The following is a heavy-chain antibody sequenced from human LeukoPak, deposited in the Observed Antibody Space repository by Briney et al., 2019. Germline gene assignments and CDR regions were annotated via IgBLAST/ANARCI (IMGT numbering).Heavy chain of an antibody. V-gene: IGHV1-2*02. CDR1: GYTFTGYY. CDR3: ARAQYSGYKFDY. D-gene: IGHD5-12*01. Sequence: ASVKVSCKASGYTFTGYYMHWVRQAPGQGLEWMGWINPNSGGTNYAQEFQGRVTMTRDTSISTAYMELSRLRSDDTAVYYCARAQYSGYKFDYWGQGTLVTVSS. CDR2: INPNSGGT. J-gene: IGHJ4*02.